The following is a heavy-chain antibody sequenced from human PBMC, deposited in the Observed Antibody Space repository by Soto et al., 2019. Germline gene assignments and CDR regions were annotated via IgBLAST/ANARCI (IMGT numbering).Heavy chain of an antibody. Sequence: PGGSLRLSCAASGFSFSDYSMNWVRQSPGKGLEWISNIRKSGDAMYYADPVKDRFTISRDNAKNSLYLQMSSLRAEDTAVYYCAKDVSWSFDYWGQGALVTVSS. CDR2: IRKSGDAM. CDR1: GFSFSDYS. V-gene: IGHV3-48*01. CDR3: AKDVSWSFDY. J-gene: IGHJ4*02. D-gene: IGHD2-15*01.